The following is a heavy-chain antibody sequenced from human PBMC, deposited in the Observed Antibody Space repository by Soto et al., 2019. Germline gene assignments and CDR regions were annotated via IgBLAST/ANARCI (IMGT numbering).Heavy chain of an antibody. CDR2: INPNSGGT. V-gene: IGHV1-2*02. D-gene: IGHD1-7*01. Sequence: GASVKVSCKASGYTFTGYYMHWVRQAPGQGLEWMGWINPNSGGTNYAQKFQGRVTMTRDTSISTAYMELSRLRSDDTAVYYCAPCITGATRCWFDPCGQGTLVTVSS. J-gene: IGHJ5*02. CDR3: APCITGATRCWFDP. CDR1: GYTFTGYY.